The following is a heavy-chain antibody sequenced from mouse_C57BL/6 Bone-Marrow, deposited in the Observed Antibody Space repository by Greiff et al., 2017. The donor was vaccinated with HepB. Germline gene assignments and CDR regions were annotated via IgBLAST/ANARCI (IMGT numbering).Heavy chain of an antibody. J-gene: IGHJ1*03. Sequence: VKLVESGPGLVQPSQSLSITCTVSGFSLTSYGIHWVRQSPGKGLEWLGVIWRGGSTDYNAAFMSRLSTNKDNSKSQVFFKMNSLQADDTAIYYCAKKRDDYDAGRGGFDVWGTGTTVTVSS. D-gene: IGHD2-4*01. V-gene: IGHV2-5*01. CDR3: AKKRDDYDAGRGGFDV. CDR1: GFSLTSYG. CDR2: IWRGGST.